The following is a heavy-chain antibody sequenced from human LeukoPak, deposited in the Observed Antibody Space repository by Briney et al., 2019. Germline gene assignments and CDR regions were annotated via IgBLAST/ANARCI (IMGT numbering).Heavy chain of an antibody. D-gene: IGHD3-9*01. Sequence: PSETLSLTCTVSGYSISSGYYWGWIRQPPGKGLEWIGSIYHSGSTYYNPSLKSRVTISVDTSKNQFSLKLSSVTAADTAVYYCARYLDILTGFDYWGQGTLVTVSS. J-gene: IGHJ4*02. V-gene: IGHV4-38-2*02. CDR3: ARYLDILTGFDY. CDR1: GYSISSGYY. CDR2: IYHSGST.